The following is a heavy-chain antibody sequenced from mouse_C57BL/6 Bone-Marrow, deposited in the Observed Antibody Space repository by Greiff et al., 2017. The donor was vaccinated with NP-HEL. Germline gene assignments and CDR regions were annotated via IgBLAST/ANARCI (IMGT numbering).Heavy chain of an antibody. V-gene: IGHV1-4*01. CDR2: INPSSGYT. CDR3: ARRGWLLSWFAY. D-gene: IGHD2-3*01. J-gene: IGHJ3*01. Sequence: QVQLQQSGAELARPGASVKMSCKASGYTFTSYTMHWVKQRPGQGLEWIGYINPSSGYTKYIQKFKDKATLTADKSSSTAYMQLSSLTSEDSAVYYCARRGWLLSWFAYWGQGTLVTVSA. CDR1: GYTFTSYT.